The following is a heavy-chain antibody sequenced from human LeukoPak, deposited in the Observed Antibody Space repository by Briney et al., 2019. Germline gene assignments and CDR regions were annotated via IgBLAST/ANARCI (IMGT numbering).Heavy chain of an antibody. J-gene: IGHJ4*02. Sequence: SETLSLTCTVSGGSISSYYWSWIRQPPGKGLEWIGYIYYSGSTNYNPSLKSRVTISVDTSKNQFSLKLSSVTAADTAVYYCARVVRFRELFRIDYWGQGTLVTVSS. CDR1: GGSISSYY. V-gene: IGHV4-59*01. CDR3: ARVVRFRELFRIDY. D-gene: IGHD3-10*01. CDR2: IYYSGST.